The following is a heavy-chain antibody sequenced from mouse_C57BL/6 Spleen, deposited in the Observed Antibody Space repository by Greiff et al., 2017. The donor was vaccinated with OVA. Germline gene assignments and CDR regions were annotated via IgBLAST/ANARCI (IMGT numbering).Heavy chain of an antibody. Sequence: QVQLQQSGAELARPGASVKMSCKASGYTFTSYTMHWVKQRPGQGLEWIGYINPSSGYTKYNQKFKDKATLTADKSSSTAYMQLSSLTSEDSAVYYCARPSTIVNYFDYWGQGTTRTVSS. CDR3: ARPSTIVNYFDY. J-gene: IGHJ2*01. V-gene: IGHV1-4*01. D-gene: IGHD2-5*01. CDR2: INPSSGYT. CDR1: GYTFTSYT.